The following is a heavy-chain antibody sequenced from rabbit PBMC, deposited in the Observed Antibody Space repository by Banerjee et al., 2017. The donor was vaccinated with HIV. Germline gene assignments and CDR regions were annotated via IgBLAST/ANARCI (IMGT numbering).Heavy chain of an antibody. V-gene: IGHV1S40*01. Sequence: QSLEESGGGLVQPGASLTLTCKASGIDFSNYNFMCWVRQAPGKGLEWIACIDIGSRDFTYYASWAKGRFTISKTSSTTVTLQMSSLTVADTATYFCARDTGSSFSTYGMDLRGPGTLVTVS. J-gene: IGHJ6*01. CDR2: IDIGSRDFT. CDR1: GIDFSNYNF. CDR3: ARDTGSSFSTYGMDL. D-gene: IGHD8-1*01.